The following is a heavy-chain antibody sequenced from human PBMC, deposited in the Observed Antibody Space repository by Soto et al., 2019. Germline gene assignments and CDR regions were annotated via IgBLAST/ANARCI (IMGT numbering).Heavy chain of an antibody. D-gene: IGHD5-18*01. CDR1: GGSISSSNW. J-gene: IGHJ3*02. CDR3: ARDRVLYSYALGAAFDI. CDR2: IYHSGST. Sequence: KPSETLSLTCAVSGGSISSSNWWSWVRQPPGKGLEWIGEIYHSGSTNYNPSLKSRVTISVDKSKNQFSLKLSSVTAADTAVYYCARDRVLYSYALGAAFDIWGQGTMVTVSS. V-gene: IGHV4-4*02.